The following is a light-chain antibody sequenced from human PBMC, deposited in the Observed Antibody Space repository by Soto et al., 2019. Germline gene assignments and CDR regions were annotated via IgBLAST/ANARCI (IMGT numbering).Light chain of an antibody. J-gene: IGKJ5*01. Sequence: DIQMTQSPSSLSASVGDRVTITCRASQSISSYLNWYQQKPGKAPKLLIYAASSLQSGVPSRFSCSGSGTDFTLTISSLQPEDFATYYCQQSYSTPIAFGRGTRLEIK. CDR3: QQSYSTPIA. CDR2: AAS. V-gene: IGKV1-39*01. CDR1: QSISSY.